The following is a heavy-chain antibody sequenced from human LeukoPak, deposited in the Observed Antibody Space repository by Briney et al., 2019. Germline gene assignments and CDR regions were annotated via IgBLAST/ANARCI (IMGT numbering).Heavy chain of an antibody. V-gene: IGHV1-46*01. CDR2: INPSGGST. D-gene: IGHD2-2*01. CDR3: AIGYCSSTSCPNHDAFDI. J-gene: IGHJ3*02. Sequence: ASVKVSCKASGYTFTSYYMHWVRQAPGQGLEWMGIINPSGGSTSYAQKFQGRVTMTRDMSTSTVYMELSSLRSEDTAVYYCAIGYCSSTSCPNHDAFDIWGQGTMVTVSS. CDR1: GYTFTSYY.